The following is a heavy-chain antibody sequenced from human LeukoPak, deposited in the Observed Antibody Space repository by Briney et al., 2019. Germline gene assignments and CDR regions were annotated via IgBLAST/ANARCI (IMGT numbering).Heavy chain of an antibody. CDR3: ARDRRGSYYGAFDI. J-gene: IGHJ3*02. V-gene: IGHV3-74*01. CDR1: GFTFSSYW. D-gene: IGHD1-26*01. Sequence: GGSLRLSCAASGFTFSSYWMHWVRQAPGKGLVWVSRINSDGSSTSYADSVKGRFTISRDNAKNTLYLQMNCLRAEDTAVYYCARDRRGSYYGAFDIWGQGTMVTVSS. CDR2: INSDGSST.